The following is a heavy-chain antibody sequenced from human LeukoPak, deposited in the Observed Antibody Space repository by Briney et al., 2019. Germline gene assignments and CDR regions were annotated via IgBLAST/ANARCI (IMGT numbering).Heavy chain of an antibody. CDR3: AIPTESDSSGYPFDY. Sequence: GGSLRLSCAASGFTLSSYWMSWVRQAPGKGLEWVANINEDGSAKSYVDSVKGRLTISRDNTRNSLYLQITGLRAEDTAVYYCAIPTESDSSGYPFDYWGQGTLVTVSS. V-gene: IGHV3-7*01. CDR1: GFTLSSYW. CDR2: INEDGSAK. D-gene: IGHD3-22*01. J-gene: IGHJ4*02.